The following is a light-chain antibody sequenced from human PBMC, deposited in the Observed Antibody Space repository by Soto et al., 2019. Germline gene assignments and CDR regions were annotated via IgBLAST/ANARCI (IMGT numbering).Light chain of an antibody. CDR2: GAS. V-gene: IGKV3-20*01. J-gene: IGKJ2*01. CDR3: QQDGSSPRT. CDR1: QSVSSSY. Sequence: EIVLTQSPGTLSLSPGERATLSCRASQSVSSSYLAWYQQKPGQAPRLLIYGASSRATGIPDRFSGSGSGTDFTLTISILEPEDFAMYYCQQDGSSPRTFGQGTKLEIK.